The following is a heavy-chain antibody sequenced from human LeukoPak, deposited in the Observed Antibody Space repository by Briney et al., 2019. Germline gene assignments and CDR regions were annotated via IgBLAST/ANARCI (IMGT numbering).Heavy chain of an antibody. Sequence: GASVKVSCKASGYTFPSYFMRWVRQAPGQGLEWMGIINPTGGSTTYAQKFQGRVTMTRDTSTSTAYMELSSLRSEDTAVYYCARGAKEQLAVAYYYYYYGMDVWGQGTTVTVSS. CDR1: GYTFPSYF. V-gene: IGHV1-46*01. CDR2: INPTGGST. J-gene: IGHJ6*02. D-gene: IGHD6-6*01. CDR3: ARGAKEQLAVAYYYYYYGMDV.